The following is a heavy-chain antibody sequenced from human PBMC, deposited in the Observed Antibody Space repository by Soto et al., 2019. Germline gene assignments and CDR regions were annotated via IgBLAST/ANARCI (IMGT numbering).Heavy chain of an antibody. V-gene: IGHV4-31*03. Sequence: QVQLQESGPGLVKPSQTLSLTCTVSGGSISSGGYYWSWIRQHPGKGLEWIGYIYYSGSTYYNPCLKSRVTISVDTSKNQFSPKLSSVTAADTAVYYCARERARYYYDSSGYYGLDYWGQGTLVTVSS. CDR2: IYYSGST. CDR3: ARERARYYYDSSGYYGLDY. CDR1: GGSISSGGYY. D-gene: IGHD3-22*01. J-gene: IGHJ4*02.